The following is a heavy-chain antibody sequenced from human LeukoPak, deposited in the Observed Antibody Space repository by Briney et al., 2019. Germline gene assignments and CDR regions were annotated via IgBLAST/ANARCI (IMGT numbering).Heavy chain of an antibody. D-gene: IGHD4/OR15-4a*01. J-gene: IGHJ4*02. V-gene: IGHV3-48*01. Sequence: GGSLRLPCAASGFTFSSYSMNWVRQAPGKGLEWVSYISSSSSTIYYADSVKGRFTISRDNAKNSLYLQMNSLRAEDTAVYYCARDYGDYLDYWGQGTLVTVFS. CDR1: GFTFSSYS. CDR3: ARDYGDYLDY. CDR2: ISSSSSTI.